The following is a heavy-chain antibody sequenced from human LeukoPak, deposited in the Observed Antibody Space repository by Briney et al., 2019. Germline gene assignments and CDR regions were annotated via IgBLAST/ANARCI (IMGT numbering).Heavy chain of an antibody. CDR2: RSNGGAT. CDR1: GDSISSSGSF. CDR3: ARREDYYDSSGYYYISEYFQH. V-gene: IGHV4-31*03. D-gene: IGHD3-22*01. J-gene: IGHJ1*01. Sequence: PSETLSLTCTVSGDSISSSGSFWSWIRQLPGKGLESIIYRSNGGATYYSPSLKSRVAISLDTSKNQFSLSLTSVTAADTAVYYCARREDYYDSSGYYYISEYFQHWGQGTLVTVSS.